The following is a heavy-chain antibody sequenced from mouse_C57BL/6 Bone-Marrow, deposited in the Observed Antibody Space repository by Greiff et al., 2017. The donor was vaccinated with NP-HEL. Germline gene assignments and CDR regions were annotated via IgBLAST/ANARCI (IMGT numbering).Heavy chain of an antibody. V-gene: IGHV1-64*01. CDR1: GYTFTSYW. CDR2: IHPNSGST. J-gene: IGHJ4*01. D-gene: IGHD2-14*01. CDR3: ARRGTGGAMDY. Sequence: QVQLQQPGAELVKPGASVKLSCKASGYTFTSYWMHWVKQRPGQGLEWIGMIHPNSGSTNYNEKFKSKATLTVDKSSSTAYMQLSSLTSEDSAVYYCARRGTGGAMDYLGQGTSVTVSS.